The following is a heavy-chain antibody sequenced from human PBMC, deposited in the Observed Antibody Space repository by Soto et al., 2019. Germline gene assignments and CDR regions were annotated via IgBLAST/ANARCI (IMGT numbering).Heavy chain of an antibody. CDR2: IYYSGST. V-gene: IGHV4-39*01. J-gene: IGHJ6*02. CDR1: GGSISSSSYY. D-gene: IGHD4-4*01. CDR3: ARPNSNYVSGMDV. Sequence: SETLSLTCTVSGGSISSSSYYWGWIRRPPGKGLEWIGSIYYSGSTYYNPSLKSRVTISVDTSKNQFSLKLSSVTAADTAVYYCARPNSNYVSGMDVWGQGTTVTVSS.